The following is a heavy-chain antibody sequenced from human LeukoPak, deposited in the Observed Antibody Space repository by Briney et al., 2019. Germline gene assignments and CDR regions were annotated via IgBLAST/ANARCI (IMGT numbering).Heavy chain of an antibody. Sequence: PSETLSLTCTVSGGSISSYYWSWIRQPPGKGLEWIGYIYYSGSTNYNPSLKSRVTISVDTSKNQSSLKLSSVTAADTAVYYCARLVVAAHKYYWYFDLWGRGTLVTVSS. CDR2: IYYSGST. V-gene: IGHV4-59*01. CDR3: ARLVVAAHKYYWYFDL. D-gene: IGHD2-15*01. J-gene: IGHJ2*01. CDR1: GGSISSYY.